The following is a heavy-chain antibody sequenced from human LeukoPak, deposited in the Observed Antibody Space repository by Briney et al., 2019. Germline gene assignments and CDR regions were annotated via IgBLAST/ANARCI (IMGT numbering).Heavy chain of an antibody. CDR2: IYSGGST. Sequence: LAGGSLRLSCAASGFTVSSNYMSWVRQAPGKGLEWVSVIYSGGSTYDADSVKGRFTFSRDNSKNTLYLQMNSLRAEDTAVYYCASSLTTLTLYYYYYMDVWGKGTTVTVSS. V-gene: IGHV3-66*02. CDR1: GFTVSSNY. CDR3: ASSLTTLTLYYYYYMDV. J-gene: IGHJ6*03. D-gene: IGHD4-11*01.